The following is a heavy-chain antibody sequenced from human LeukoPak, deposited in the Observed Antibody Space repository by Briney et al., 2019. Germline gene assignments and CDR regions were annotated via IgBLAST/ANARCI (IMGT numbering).Heavy chain of an antibody. Sequence: PGGSLRLSCAASGFTFSSYWMSWVRQAPGKGLEWVANIKQDGSEKYYVDSVKGRFTISRDNAKNSLYLQMNSLKAEDTAVYYCATGSSWDRFDYWGQGTLVTLSS. CDR3: ATGSSWDRFDY. J-gene: IGHJ4*02. V-gene: IGHV3-7*01. CDR2: IKQDGSEK. CDR1: GFTFSSYW. D-gene: IGHD6-13*01.